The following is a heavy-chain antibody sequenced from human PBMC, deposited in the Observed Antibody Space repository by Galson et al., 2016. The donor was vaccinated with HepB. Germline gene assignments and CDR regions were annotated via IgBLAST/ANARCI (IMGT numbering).Heavy chain of an antibody. J-gene: IGHJ4*02. D-gene: IGHD3-10*01. CDR1: GYTFIGYY. CDR2: INPNNSGS. CDR3: ASQIWFGDLDGDY. Sequence: SVKVSCKASGYTFIGYYIHWVRQAPGQGLEWMGWINPNNSGSNYAQKFQGRVTLTRDTSISTAYMELSGLRSDDTAFYYCASQIWFGDLDGDYWGPDSLVTVSS. V-gene: IGHV1-2*02.